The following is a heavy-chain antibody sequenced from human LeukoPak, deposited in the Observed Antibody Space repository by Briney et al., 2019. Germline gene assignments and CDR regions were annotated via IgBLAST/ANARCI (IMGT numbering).Heavy chain of an antibody. CDR3: ARSPGIVGAESFDY. CDR1: GYSFTSYW. V-gene: IGHV5-51*01. Sequence: GESLKISCKGSGYSFTSYWIGWVRQMPGKGLEWMGIINPGDSDTRYSPSFQGQVTISADESLSTAYLHWSSLKASDTAMYYCARSPGIVGAESFDYWGQGTLVTVSS. J-gene: IGHJ4*02. D-gene: IGHD1-26*01. CDR2: INPGDSDT.